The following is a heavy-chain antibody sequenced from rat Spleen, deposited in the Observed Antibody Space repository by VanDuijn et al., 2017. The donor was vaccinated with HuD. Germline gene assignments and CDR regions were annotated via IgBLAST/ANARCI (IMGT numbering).Heavy chain of an antibody. J-gene: IGHJ2*01. CDR1: GFNFNDYW. CDR2: INKDSRII. Sequence: EVKLVESGGGLVQPGRSLKLSCAASGFNFNDYWMGWVRQAPGKGLEWIGEINKDSRIIKYSPSLKEKFIISRDNAQNTLYLQMNKLRSEDTGIYFCARRHYGYTDYFDYWGQGVMVTVSS. CDR3: ARRHYGYTDYFDY. V-gene: IGHV4-2*01. D-gene: IGHD1-9*01.